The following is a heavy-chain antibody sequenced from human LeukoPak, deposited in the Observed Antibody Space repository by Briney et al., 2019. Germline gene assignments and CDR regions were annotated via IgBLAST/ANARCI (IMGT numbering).Heavy chain of an antibody. CDR1: GGSISTSSYY. J-gene: IGHJ4*02. V-gene: IGHV4-39*07. CDR3: ARVPGDYFDY. CDR2: IFYSGST. D-gene: IGHD3-10*01. Sequence: PSETLSLTCTVSGGSISTSSYYWGWVRQPPGKGLEWIGNIFYSGSTYYSPSLKSRVTISLDTSKNQFSLKLSSVTAADTAVYYCARVPGDYFDYWGQGTLVTVSS.